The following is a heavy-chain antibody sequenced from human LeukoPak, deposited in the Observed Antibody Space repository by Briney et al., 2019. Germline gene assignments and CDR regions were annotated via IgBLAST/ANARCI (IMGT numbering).Heavy chain of an antibody. V-gene: IGHV3-49*03. D-gene: IGHD6-19*01. CDR2: ISGGTT. CDR3: SRGSGWLSVY. CDR1: GFTFGDYL. J-gene: IGHJ4*02. Sequence: GGSLRLSCPASGFTFGDYLMSWFRQAPGKGLEWIGFISGGTTEYAASVKGRFTISRDDSTSIAYLQMNSLTTEDTAVYYCSRGSGWLSVYWGQGTLVTVSS.